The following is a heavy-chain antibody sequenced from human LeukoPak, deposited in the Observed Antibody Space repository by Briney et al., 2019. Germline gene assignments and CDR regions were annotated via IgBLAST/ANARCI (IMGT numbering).Heavy chain of an antibody. J-gene: IGHJ4*02. Sequence: GGSLRLSCAASGFSFANSVISWIRQAPGKGPEWVSAISGSGDRTDYADSVRGRFTISRGNSKSTLYLQMNSLRVEDTAIYYCAIREPIGYWGQGSLVTVSP. CDR2: ISGSGDRT. CDR1: GFSFANSV. V-gene: IGHV3-23*01. D-gene: IGHD6-13*01. CDR3: AIREPIGY.